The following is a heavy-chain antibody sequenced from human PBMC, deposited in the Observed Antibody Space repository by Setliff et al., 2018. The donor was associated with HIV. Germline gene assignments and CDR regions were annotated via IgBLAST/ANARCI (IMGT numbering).Heavy chain of an antibody. CDR3: ARTSGTDRLNWFDP. V-gene: IGHV4-34*01. Sequence: PSETLSLTCAAYGGPFTNHGWNWVRRSPGKGLEWIGEVNHSGSADCNPSLKSRVTISIDTSKNQFSLKLRSVTAADTAVYYCARTSGTDRLNWFDPWGQGTLVTVSS. CDR2: VNHSGSA. CDR1: GGPFTNHG. D-gene: IGHD3-10*01. J-gene: IGHJ5*02.